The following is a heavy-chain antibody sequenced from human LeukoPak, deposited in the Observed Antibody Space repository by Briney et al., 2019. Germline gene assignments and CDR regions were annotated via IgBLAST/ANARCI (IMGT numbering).Heavy chain of an antibody. V-gene: IGHV1-8*02. CDR3: ARGDSSGYYSNWFDP. J-gene: IGHJ5*02. CDR2: MNPNSGNT. CDR1: GYTFTGYY. Sequence: ASVKVSCKASGYTFTGYYMHWVRQAPGQGLEWMGWMNPNSGNTGYAQKFQGRVTMTRNTSISTAYMELSSLRSEDTAVYYCARGDSSGYYSNWFDPWGQGTLVTVSS. D-gene: IGHD3-22*01.